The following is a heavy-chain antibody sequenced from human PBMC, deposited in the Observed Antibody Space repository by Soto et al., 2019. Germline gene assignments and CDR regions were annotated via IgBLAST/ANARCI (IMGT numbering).Heavy chain of an antibody. D-gene: IGHD4-17*01. CDR1: GFXFSSYA. Sequence: GXLRLSCAASGFXFSSYAVSWVRHAPGKGLEWVSAISGSCGSTYYADSVKCRFTISRDNSKNTLYLQMNSLRAEDTDVYYCAKDLYGEKNWFDPWGQGTLGTVSS. CDR3: AKDLYGEKNWFDP. V-gene: IGHV3-23*01. J-gene: IGHJ5*02. CDR2: ISGSCGST.